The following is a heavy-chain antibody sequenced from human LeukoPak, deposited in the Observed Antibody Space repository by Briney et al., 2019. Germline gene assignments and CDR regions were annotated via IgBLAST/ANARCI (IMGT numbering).Heavy chain of an antibody. Sequence: GASVKVSCKASGGTFSSYAISWVRQAPGQGLEWMGGIIPIFGTANYAQKFQGRVTITADESTSTAYMELSSLSSEDTAVYYCASDYDSSGYYVYWGQGTLVTVSS. D-gene: IGHD3-22*01. CDR1: GGTFSSYA. CDR3: ASDYDSSGYYVY. J-gene: IGHJ4*02. V-gene: IGHV1-69*13. CDR2: IIPIFGTA.